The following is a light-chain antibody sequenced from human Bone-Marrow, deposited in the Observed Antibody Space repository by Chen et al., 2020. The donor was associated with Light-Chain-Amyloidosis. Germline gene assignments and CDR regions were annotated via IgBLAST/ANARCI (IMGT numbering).Light chain of an antibody. CDR1: NIGSTS. CDR3: QVWDRSSDRPV. CDR2: DDS. Sequence: SYVLTQPSSVSVAPGQTATLACGGNNIGSTSVHWYQQTPGQAPLLVVYDDSDRPSGIPERLSGSNSGNTATLTISMVEAGEEADYYCQVWDRSSDRPVFGGGTKLTVL. V-gene: IGLV3-21*02. J-gene: IGLJ3*02.